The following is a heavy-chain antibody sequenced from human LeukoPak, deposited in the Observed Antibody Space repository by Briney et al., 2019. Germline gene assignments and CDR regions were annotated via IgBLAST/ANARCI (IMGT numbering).Heavy chain of an antibody. CDR2: ISYDGSNK. CDR3: ARLAVADNFDY. Sequence: PGRSLRLSCAASGFTFSNYAMHWVRQAPGKGLEWVAVISYDGSNKYYANSVKGRFTISRDNSKNSLYLQMNSLRAEDTAVYYCARLAVADNFDYWGQGTLVTVSS. D-gene: IGHD6-19*01. CDR1: GFTFSNYA. J-gene: IGHJ4*02. V-gene: IGHV3-30-3*01.